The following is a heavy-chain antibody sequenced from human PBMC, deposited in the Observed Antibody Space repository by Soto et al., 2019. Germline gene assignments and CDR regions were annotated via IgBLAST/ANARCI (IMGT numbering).Heavy chain of an antibody. CDR3: ARDVSTMVRGVIYYFDY. V-gene: IGHV3-33*01. D-gene: IGHD3-10*01. CDR1: GFTFSSYG. Sequence: TGGSLRLSCAASGFTFSSYGRHWVRQAPGKGLEWVSGIWYDGSNKYYADSVKGRFTISRDNSKNTLYLQMNSLRAEDTAVYYCARDVSTMVRGVIYYFDYWGQGTLVTVSS. CDR2: IWYDGSNK. J-gene: IGHJ4*02.